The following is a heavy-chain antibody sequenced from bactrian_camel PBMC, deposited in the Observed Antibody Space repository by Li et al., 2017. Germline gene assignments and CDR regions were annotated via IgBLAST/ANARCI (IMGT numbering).Heavy chain of an antibody. D-gene: IGHD4*01. CDR1: ADTYQFNC. CDR3: VTLRRVDYAILDY. V-gene: IGHV3S35*01. J-gene: IGHJ4*01. CDR2: IDIVGRTT. Sequence: VESGGGSVQAGGSLRLSCAASADTYQFNCFGWFRQAPGKGLEWVSVIDIVGRTTYYADSLKGRFTISRDNAKNTVYLQMNSLKPEDTAVYYCVTLRRVDYAILDYWGQGTQVTVS.